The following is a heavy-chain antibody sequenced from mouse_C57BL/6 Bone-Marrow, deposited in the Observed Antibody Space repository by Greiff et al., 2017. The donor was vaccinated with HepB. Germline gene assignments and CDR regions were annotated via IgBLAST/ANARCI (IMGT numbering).Heavy chain of an antibody. Sequence: VQLVESGAELVKPGASVKMSCKASGYTFTSYWITWVKQRPGQGLEWIGDIYPGSGSTNYNEKFKSKATLTVDTSSSTAYMQLSSLTSEDSAVYYCASNWDKFWFAYWGQGTLVTVSA. CDR1: GYTFTSYW. D-gene: IGHD4-1*01. J-gene: IGHJ3*01. CDR2: IYPGSGST. CDR3: ASNWDKFWFAY. V-gene: IGHV1-55*01.